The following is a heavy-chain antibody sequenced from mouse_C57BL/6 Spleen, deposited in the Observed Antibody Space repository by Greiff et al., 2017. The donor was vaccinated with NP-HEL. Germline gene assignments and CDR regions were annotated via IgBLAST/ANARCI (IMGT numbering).Heavy chain of an antibody. CDR1: GYTFTSYW. D-gene: IGHD1-1*01. V-gene: IGHV1-69*01. J-gene: IGHJ2*01. CDR2: IDPSDSYT. CDR3: ARLSTVVATRGYFDY. Sequence: QVQLQQPGAELVMPGASVKLSCKASGYTFTSYWMHWVKQRPGQGLEWIGEIDPSDSYTNYNQKFKGKSTLTVDKSSSTAYMQLSSLTSEDSAVYYCARLSTVVATRGYFDYWGQGTTLTVSS.